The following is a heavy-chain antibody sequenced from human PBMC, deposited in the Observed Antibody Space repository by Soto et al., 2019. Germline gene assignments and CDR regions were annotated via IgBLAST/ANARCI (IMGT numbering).Heavy chain of an antibody. J-gene: IGHJ6*02. D-gene: IGHD2-21*02. CDR2: IWYDGSNK. Sequence: QVQLVESGGGVVQPGRSLRLSCAASGFTFSSYGMPWVRQAPGKGLEWVAVIWYDGSNKYYADSVKGRFTISRDNSKNTLYLQMNSLRAEDTAVYYCARALYCGGDCYFSHYYYGMDVWGQGTTVTVSS. V-gene: IGHV3-33*01. CDR1: GFTFSSYG. CDR3: ARALYCGGDCYFSHYYYGMDV.